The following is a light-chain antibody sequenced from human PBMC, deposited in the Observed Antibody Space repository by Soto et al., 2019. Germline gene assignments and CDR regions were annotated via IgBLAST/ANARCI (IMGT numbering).Light chain of an antibody. Sequence: QMTLRPSIQGPAVRFRVGLLCRASQGIRSWLAWYQQKPGKASKFLIYAASSLQSGVPSRFSGSGSGTDYTLTISSLQPEDFATYYCQQANSFPLTFGQGTRLEIK. CDR2: AAS. CDR3: QQANSFPLT. V-gene: IGKV1-12*01. CDR1: QGIRSW. J-gene: IGKJ5*01.